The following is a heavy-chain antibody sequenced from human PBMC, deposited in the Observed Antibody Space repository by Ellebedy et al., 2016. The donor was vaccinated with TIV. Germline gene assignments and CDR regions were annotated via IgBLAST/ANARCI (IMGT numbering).Heavy chain of an antibody. V-gene: IGHV3-48*02. CDR1: GFTFTTYS. J-gene: IGHJ4*02. CDR3: ALHGDDVNY. Sequence: GESLKISCAASGFTFTTYSMNWVRQAPGKGLEWVSYISSSSSTIYYSDSVKGRFTITRDNAKNSLYLQMNSLRDEDTYVYYCALHGDDVNYWGQGTLVTVSS. CDR2: ISSSSSTI. D-gene: IGHD4-17*01.